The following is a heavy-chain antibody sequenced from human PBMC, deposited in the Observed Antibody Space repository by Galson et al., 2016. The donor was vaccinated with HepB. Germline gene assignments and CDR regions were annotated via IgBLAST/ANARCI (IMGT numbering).Heavy chain of an antibody. D-gene: IGHD1-14*01. V-gene: IGHV3-74*01. CDR2: IDHYDTGI. CDR1: GFTFSTYW. J-gene: IGHJ3*02. Sequence: SLRLSCAASGFTFSTYWMHWARQAPGKGLVWVSRIDHYDTGISYADSVRGRFAISRDNAKSTLYLQMDSLRAEDTAMYYCGRGGLEPVDIWGQGTMVTVSS. CDR3: GRGGLEPVDI.